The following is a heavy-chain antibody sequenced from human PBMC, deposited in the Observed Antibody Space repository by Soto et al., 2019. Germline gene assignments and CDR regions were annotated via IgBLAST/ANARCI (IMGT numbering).Heavy chain of an antibody. V-gene: IGHV4-39*01. CDR1: GGSISSSSSY. CDR2: IYYSGPT. J-gene: IGHJ4*02. D-gene: IGHD5-12*01. CDR3: PRTGYDQTEYYFDS. Sequence: QLQLQESGPGLVKPSETLSLTCTVFGGSISSSSSYWDWIRQSPEKGLEWIGAIYYSGPTYYNPSLKSRVTISVDTSRNQFSLKLTSVTAADTALYYCPRTGYDQTEYYFDSWGQGTLVTVSS.